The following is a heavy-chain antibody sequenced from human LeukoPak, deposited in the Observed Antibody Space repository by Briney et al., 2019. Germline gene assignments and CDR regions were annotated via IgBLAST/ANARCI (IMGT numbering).Heavy chain of an antibody. CDR1: GYTFTSYG. J-gene: IGHJ4*02. CDR3: ARDGEYSCPPGYVDY. D-gene: IGHD6-6*01. Sequence: GASVKVSCKASGYTFTSYGISWVRQAPGQGLEWMGWISAYNGNTNYAQKLQGRVTMTTETSTSTAYMELRSLRSDDTAVYYCARDGEYSCPPGYVDYWGQGTLVTVSS. V-gene: IGHV1-18*01. CDR2: ISAYNGNT.